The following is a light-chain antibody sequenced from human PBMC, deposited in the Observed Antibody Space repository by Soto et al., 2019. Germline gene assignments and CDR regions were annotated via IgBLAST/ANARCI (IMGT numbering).Light chain of an antibody. Sequence: SYELTQPPSVSVAPGKTARITCGGNNIGSKSVHWYQQKPGQAPVLVIYYDSDRPSGIPERFSGSNSGNTATLTISRVEAGDEAHYYCLVWDSSSDHPVFGGGTKLTVL. CDR1: NIGSKS. CDR3: LVWDSSSDHPV. J-gene: IGLJ2*01. V-gene: IGLV3-21*04. CDR2: YDS.